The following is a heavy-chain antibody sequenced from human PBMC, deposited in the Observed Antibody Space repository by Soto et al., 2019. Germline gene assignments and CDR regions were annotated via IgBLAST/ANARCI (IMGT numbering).Heavy chain of an antibody. CDR1: NDSISSYY. J-gene: IGHJ6*03. D-gene: IGHD2-15*01. CDR3: ARTRDQYCSSGRCYYYYYMDV. Sequence: LETLSHTWTVSNDSISSYYWIWIRQPPGKGLEWIGYIYYSGSTMYNPSLKSRVTISVDTSKNQFSLNLNSVTAADTAVYYCARTRDQYCSSGRCYYYYYMDVWGKGTTVTVSS. CDR2: IYYSGST. V-gene: IGHV4-59*08.